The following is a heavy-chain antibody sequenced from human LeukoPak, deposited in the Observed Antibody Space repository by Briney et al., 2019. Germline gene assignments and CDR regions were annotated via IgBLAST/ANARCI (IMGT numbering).Heavy chain of an antibody. CDR2: IYYSGST. Sequence: SETLSLTCTVSGGSISSYYWSWIRQPPGKGLEWIGYIYYSGSTNYNPTLKSRVTISVDTSKNQFSLKLSSVTAADTAVYYCARGSSWPSYYYYGMDVWGQGTTVTVSS. J-gene: IGHJ6*02. CDR3: ARGSSWPSYYYYGMDV. CDR1: GGSISSYY. D-gene: IGHD6-13*01. V-gene: IGHV4-59*01.